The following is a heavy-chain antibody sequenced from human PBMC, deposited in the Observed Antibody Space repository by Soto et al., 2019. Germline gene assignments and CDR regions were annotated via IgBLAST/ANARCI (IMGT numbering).Heavy chain of an antibody. CDR1: GFTFSSYA. Sequence: GGSLRLSCAASGFTFSSYAMSWVRQAPGKGLEWVSAISGSGGSTYYADSVKGRFTISRDNSKNTLYLQMNSLRAEDTAVYYCAKDGSYDFWSGYMGLDYWGQGTLVTVSS. CDR2: ISGSGGST. J-gene: IGHJ4*02. D-gene: IGHD3-3*01. V-gene: IGHV3-23*01. CDR3: AKDGSYDFWSGYMGLDY.